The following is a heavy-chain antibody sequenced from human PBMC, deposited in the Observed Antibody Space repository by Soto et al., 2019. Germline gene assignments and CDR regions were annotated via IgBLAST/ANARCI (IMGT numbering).Heavy chain of an antibody. J-gene: IGHJ5*02. D-gene: IGHD5-12*01. CDR1: GGSFSGYY. Sequence: QVQLQQWGAGLLKPSETLSLTCAVYGGSFSGYYWSWIRQPPGKGLEWIGKINHSGSTNYNPSLNSLATITVDTSKTQFSLKLSSVTAADTAVYYCAREGDIVATGWFDPWGQGTLVTVSS. V-gene: IGHV4-34*01. CDR2: INHSGST. CDR3: AREGDIVATGWFDP.